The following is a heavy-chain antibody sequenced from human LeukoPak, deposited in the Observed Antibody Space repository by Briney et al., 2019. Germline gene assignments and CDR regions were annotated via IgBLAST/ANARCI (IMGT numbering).Heavy chain of an antibody. D-gene: IGHD3-3*01. CDR3: ARDTSGDFWSGYYTGTLDY. V-gene: IGHV3-30-3*01. J-gene: IGHJ4*02. Sequence: PGGSLRLSCAASGFTISSYAVHWVRQAPGKGLEWAAVISYDGDNKYYADSVKGRFTISRDNSKNTLYLQMNSLRAEDTAVYYCARDTSGDFWSGYYTGTLDYWGQGTLVTVSS. CDR2: ISYDGDNK. CDR1: GFTISSYA.